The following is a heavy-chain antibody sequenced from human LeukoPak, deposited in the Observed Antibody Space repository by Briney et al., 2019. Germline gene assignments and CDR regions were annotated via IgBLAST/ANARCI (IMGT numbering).Heavy chain of an antibody. CDR2: IYYSGST. CDR1: GGSISSSSYY. Sequence: SETLSLTCTVSGGSISSSSYYWGWIRQPPGKGLEWIGSIYYSGSTYYNPSLKSRVTISVDTSKNQFSLKLSSVTAADTAVYYCARGARSIAAATYYYYCTDVWGKGTTVTVSS. D-gene: IGHD6-13*01. V-gene: IGHV4-39*07. J-gene: IGHJ6*03. CDR3: ARGARSIAAATYYYYCTDV.